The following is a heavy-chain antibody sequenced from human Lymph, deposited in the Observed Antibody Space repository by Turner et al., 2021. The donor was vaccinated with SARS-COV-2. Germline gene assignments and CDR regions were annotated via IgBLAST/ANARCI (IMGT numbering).Heavy chain of an antibody. V-gene: IGHV4-39*02. Sequence: QLQLQESGPVLVKPSETLSLTCTVSGGSISSSSYSWGWIRQPPGKGLEWIGSISYSGSTYYNPSLKSRVTISVDTSKNHFSLKLSSVTAADTALYYCAIRRWLRGPIDYWGQGTLVTVSS. D-gene: IGHD5-12*01. J-gene: IGHJ4*02. CDR3: AIRRWLRGPIDY. CDR2: ISYSGST. CDR1: GGSISSSSYS.